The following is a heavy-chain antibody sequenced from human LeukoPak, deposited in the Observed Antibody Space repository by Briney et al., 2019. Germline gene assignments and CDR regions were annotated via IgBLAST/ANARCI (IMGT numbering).Heavy chain of an antibody. V-gene: IGHV3-66*01. CDR1: GFTVSSNY. CDR3: AKYSSSWISWFDP. J-gene: IGHJ5*02. Sequence: PGGSLRLSCAASGFTVSSNYMSWVRQAPGKGLEWVSVIYSGGSTYYADSVKGRFTISRDNSKNTLYLQMNSLRAEDTAVYYCAKYSSSWISWFDPWGQGTLVTVSS. D-gene: IGHD6-6*01. CDR2: IYSGGST.